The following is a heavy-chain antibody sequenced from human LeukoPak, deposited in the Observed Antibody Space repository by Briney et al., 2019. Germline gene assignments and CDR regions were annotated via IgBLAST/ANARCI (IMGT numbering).Heavy chain of an antibody. Sequence: ASVKVSCKASGYTFTSYYMHWVRQAPGQGLEWMGIINPSGGSTSYAQKFQGRVTMTTDTSTSTAYMELRSLRSDDTAVYYCARVGSSGSYGAEGAFDIWGQGTMVTVSS. CDR3: ARVGSSGSYGAEGAFDI. V-gene: IGHV1-46*01. CDR1: GYTFTSYY. D-gene: IGHD1-26*01. CDR2: INPSGGST. J-gene: IGHJ3*02.